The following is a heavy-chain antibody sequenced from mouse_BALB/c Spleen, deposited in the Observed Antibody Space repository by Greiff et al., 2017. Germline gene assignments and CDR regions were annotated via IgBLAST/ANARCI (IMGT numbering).Heavy chain of an antibody. CDR3: ARDYDYEGNWFAY. CDR2: ISYDGSN. D-gene: IGHD2-4*01. V-gene: IGHV3-6*02. Sequence: EVQVVESGPGLVKPSQSLSLTCSVTGYSITSGYYWNWIRQFPGNKLEWMGYISYDGSNNYNPSLKNRISITRDTSKNQFFLKLNSVTTEDTATYYCARDYDYEGNWFAYWGQGTLVTVSA. CDR1: GYSITSGYY. J-gene: IGHJ3*01.